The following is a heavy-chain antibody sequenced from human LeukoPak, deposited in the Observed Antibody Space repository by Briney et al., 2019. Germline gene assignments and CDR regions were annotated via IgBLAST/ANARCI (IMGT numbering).Heavy chain of an antibody. CDR1: GYTLTELS. CDR3: AIRTTGSYSKHLDY. J-gene: IGHJ4*02. CDR2: FDPEDGET. Sequence: ASVKVSCKVSGYTLTELSMHWVRQAPGKGLEWMGGFDPEDGETIYAQKFQGRVTMTEDTSTDTAYMELSSLRSEDTAVYYCAIRTTGSYSKHLDYWGQGTLVTVSS. V-gene: IGHV1-24*01. D-gene: IGHD1-26*01.